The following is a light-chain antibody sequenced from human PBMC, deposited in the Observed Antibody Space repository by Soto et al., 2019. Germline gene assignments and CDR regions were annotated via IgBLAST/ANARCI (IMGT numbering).Light chain of an antibody. CDR2: GAS. V-gene: IGKV3-20*01. J-gene: IGKJ3*01. CDR1: QSVSSTY. CDR3: QQYSSPPGFT. Sequence: EIVLTQSPGTLSLSPGERATLSCRASQSVSSTYLAWYQQKPGQAPRLLIYGASSRATGIPDRFSGSGSGTDFPLTISRLEPEDFVVYYCQQYSSPPGFTFGPGTKVDIK.